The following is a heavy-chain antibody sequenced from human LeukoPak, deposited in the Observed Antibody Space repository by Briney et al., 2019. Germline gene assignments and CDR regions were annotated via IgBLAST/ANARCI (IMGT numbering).Heavy chain of an antibody. D-gene: IGHD5/OR15-5a*01. V-gene: IGHV4-34*01. J-gene: IGHJ6*02. CDR3: ARTSTNPAPSLYGMDV. Sequence: PSETLSLTCAVYGGSFSGYYWRWIRQPPGKGLEWIGEINHSGSTNYNPSLKSRVTISVDTSKNQFSLKLSSVTAADTAVYYCARTSTNPAPSLYGMDVWGQGTTVTVSS. CDR2: INHSGST. CDR1: GGSFSGYY.